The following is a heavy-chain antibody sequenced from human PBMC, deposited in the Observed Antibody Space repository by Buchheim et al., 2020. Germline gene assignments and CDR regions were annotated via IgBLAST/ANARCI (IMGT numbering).Heavy chain of an antibody. J-gene: IGHJ4*02. CDR1: GFTFSSYS. Sequence: EVQLVESGGGLVQPGGSLRLSCAASGFTFSSYSMNWVRQAPGKGLEWVSYISVSSTTISYEDSVKGRFTISRDDAQNSLCLQMNSLRAEDTAVYYCARDYGSGSSPPFDYWGQGAL. D-gene: IGHD3-10*01. V-gene: IGHV3-48*01. CDR2: ISVSSTTI. CDR3: ARDYGSGSSPPFDY.